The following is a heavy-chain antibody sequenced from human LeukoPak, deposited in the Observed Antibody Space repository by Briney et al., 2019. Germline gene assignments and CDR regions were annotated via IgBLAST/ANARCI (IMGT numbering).Heavy chain of an antibody. D-gene: IGHD3-10*01. CDR3: ARVITMVRGVIREFDY. J-gene: IGHJ4*02. CDR1: GFTFSSYW. Sequence: PGGSLGLSCAASGFTFSSYWMSWVRQAPGKGLEWVANIKQDGSEKYYVDSVKGRFTISRDNAKNSLYLQMNSLRAEDTAVYYCARVITMVRGVIREFDYWGQGTLVTVSS. V-gene: IGHV3-7*04. CDR2: IKQDGSEK.